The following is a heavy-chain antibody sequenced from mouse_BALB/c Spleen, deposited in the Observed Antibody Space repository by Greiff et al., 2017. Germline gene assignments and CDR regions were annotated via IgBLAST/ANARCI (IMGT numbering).Heavy chain of an antibody. Sequence: EVQLQQSGPELMKPGASVKISCKASGYSFTSYYMHWVKQSHGKSLEWIGYIDPFNGGTSYNQKFKGKATLTVDKSSSTAYMHLSSLTSEDSAVYYCARSLYGKRAMDYWGQGTSVTVSS. CDR3: ARSLYGKRAMDY. D-gene: IGHD2-1*01. V-gene: IGHV1S135*01. CDR2: IDPFNGGT. CDR1: GYSFTSYY. J-gene: IGHJ4*01.